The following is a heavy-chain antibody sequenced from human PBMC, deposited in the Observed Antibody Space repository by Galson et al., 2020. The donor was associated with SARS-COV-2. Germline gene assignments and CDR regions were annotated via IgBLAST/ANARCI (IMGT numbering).Heavy chain of an antibody. CDR2: IYPGDSDT. CDR1: GYSFTSYW. Sequence: GESLKISCKGSGYSFTSYWIGWVRQMPGKGLEWMGIIYPGDSDTRYSPSFQGQVTISADKSISTAYLQWSSLKASDTAMYYCARHRFAAAGTWYYYYCMDVWGQGTTVTVSS. V-gene: IGHV5-51*01. CDR3: ARHRFAAAGTWYYYYCMDV. J-gene: IGHJ6*02. D-gene: IGHD6-13*01.